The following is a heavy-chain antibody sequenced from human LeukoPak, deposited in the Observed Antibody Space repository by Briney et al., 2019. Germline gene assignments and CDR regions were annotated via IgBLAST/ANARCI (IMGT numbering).Heavy chain of an antibody. Sequence: GGSLRLSCVASGFTFRSYGMHWVRQAPGKGLEWVAFIRYDGSNEYYADSVQGRFTISRDTSKNILDLQMNSLRAEDTAIYYCAKDGHYQVLYWENYYYLDVWGKGTTVTVSS. D-gene: IGHD2-2*02. V-gene: IGHV3-30*02. CDR3: AKDGHYQVLYWENYYYLDV. CDR2: IRYDGSNE. CDR1: GFTFRSYG. J-gene: IGHJ6*03.